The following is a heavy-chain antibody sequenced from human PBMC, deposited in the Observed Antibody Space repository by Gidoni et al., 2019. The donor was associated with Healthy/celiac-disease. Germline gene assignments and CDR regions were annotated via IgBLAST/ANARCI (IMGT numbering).Heavy chain of an antibody. Sequence: QVQLVESGRGVGQPGRSLRLSCAASCFTFRSHGMHWVRQAQGQGLECVSVIWYDGSNKYYADSGKGRFTISRANSTNTPYLQMNSLSAEDTAVYYCASAGVVGATAPTSFDYWGQGTLVTVSS. CDR3: ASAGVVGATAPTSFDY. CDR2: IWYDGSNK. CDR1: CFTFRSHG. V-gene: IGHV3-33*01. D-gene: IGHD1-26*01. J-gene: IGHJ4*02.